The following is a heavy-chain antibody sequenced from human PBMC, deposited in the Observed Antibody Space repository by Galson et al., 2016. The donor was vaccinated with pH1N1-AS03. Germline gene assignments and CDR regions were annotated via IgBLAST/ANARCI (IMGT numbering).Heavy chain of an antibody. J-gene: IGHJ4*02. CDR3: AGDYYERDSYYYSAAGS. Sequence: CAASGFTFVRYKLHWVRQAPGKGLEWVAVIMYDGNRKYYADSVNGRFTISRGNSKNTLYLQMDSLKPDDTAIYYCAGDYYERDSYYYSAAGSWGQGTQVTVSS. CDR1: GFTFVRYK. D-gene: IGHD3-22*01. V-gene: IGHV3-30-3*01. CDR2: IMYDGNRK.